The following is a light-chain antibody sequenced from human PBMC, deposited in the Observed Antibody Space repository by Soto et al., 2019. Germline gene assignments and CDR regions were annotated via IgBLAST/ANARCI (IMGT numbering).Light chain of an antibody. CDR1: QSISSY. V-gene: IGKV1-39*01. CDR2: AAP. Sequence: DIQMTQSPSSLSASVGDRVTITCRASQSISSYLNWYQQKPGKAPKLLIYAAPSLQSGVPSRFSGSGSGTDFTLTISSLQPEDFATYYCQQSYSTSVTFGQGTKVDI. J-gene: IGKJ1*01. CDR3: QQSYSTSVT.